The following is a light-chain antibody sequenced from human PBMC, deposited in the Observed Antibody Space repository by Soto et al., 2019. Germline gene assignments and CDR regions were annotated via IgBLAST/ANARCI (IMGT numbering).Light chain of an antibody. CDR3: AAWDDSLSWV. CDR2: GVS. CDR1: RSDIGSYNY. Sequence: QSVLTQPASVSGSPGQSITISCSGTRSDIGSYNYVAWYQQFPGKTPKILIYGVSNRPSGVSSRFSGSKSGNTASLTISGLQAEDEADYYCAAWDDSLSWVFGGGTKLTVL. J-gene: IGLJ3*02. V-gene: IGLV2-14*01.